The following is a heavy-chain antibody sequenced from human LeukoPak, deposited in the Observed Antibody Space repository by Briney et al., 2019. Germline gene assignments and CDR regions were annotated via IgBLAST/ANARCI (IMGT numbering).Heavy chain of an antibody. CDR3: ARDLGTAGRPNDY. Sequence: SETLSLTCTVSGGSISNYYWSWIRQPAGKGLEWIGRIYTSGSTNYNPSLKSRVTISVDKSKNQFSLKLTSVTAADTAVYFCARDLGTAGRPNDYWGQGTLVTVSS. CDR2: IYTSGST. D-gene: IGHD2-21*02. V-gene: IGHV4-4*07. J-gene: IGHJ4*02. CDR1: GGSISNYY.